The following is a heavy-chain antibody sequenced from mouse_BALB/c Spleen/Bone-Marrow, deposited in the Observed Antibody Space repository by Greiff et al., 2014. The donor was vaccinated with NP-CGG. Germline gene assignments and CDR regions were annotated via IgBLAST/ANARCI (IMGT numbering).Heavy chain of an antibody. V-gene: IGHV14-3*02. CDR2: IDPANGNT. D-gene: IGHD4-1*01. Sequence: EVQLQQSGAELVKPGASVKLSCTASGFNIKDTYMHWVKQRPEQGLEWIGRIDPANGNTKYDPKFQGRATITADTSSNTLYLQLSSLTSEDTAVYYCARWEYYAMDYWSQGTSVTVSS. CDR1: GFNIKDTY. CDR3: ARWEYYAMDY. J-gene: IGHJ4*01.